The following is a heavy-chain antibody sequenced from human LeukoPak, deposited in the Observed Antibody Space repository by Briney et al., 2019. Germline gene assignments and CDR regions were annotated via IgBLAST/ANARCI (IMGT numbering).Heavy chain of an antibody. V-gene: IGHV3-9*01. CDR2: ISWNSGSI. D-gene: IGHD2-15*01. Sequence: GRSLRLSCAASGFTFDDYAMHWVRQAPGKGLEWVSGISWNSGSIGYADSVKGRFTISRDNAKNSLYLQMNSLRAEDTAVYYCAKDTYCSGGSCYVRGENWFDPWGQGTLVTVSS. CDR1: GFTFDDYA. CDR3: AKDTYCSGGSCYVRGENWFDP. J-gene: IGHJ5*02.